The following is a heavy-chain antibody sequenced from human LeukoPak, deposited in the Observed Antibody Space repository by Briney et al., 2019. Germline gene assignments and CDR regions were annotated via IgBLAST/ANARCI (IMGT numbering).Heavy chain of an antibody. D-gene: IGHD3-16*02. CDR1: GFTFSDYY. J-gene: IGHJ3*02. CDR3: ARELEYDYVWGSYRYRSDAFDI. V-gene: IGHV3-11*01. Sequence: GGSLRPSCAASGFTFSDYYMSWIRQAPGKGLEWVSYISSSGSTIYYADSVKGRFTISRDNAKNSLYLQMNSLRAEDTAVYYCARELEYDYVWGSYRYRSDAFDIWGQGAMVTVSS. CDR2: ISSSGSTI.